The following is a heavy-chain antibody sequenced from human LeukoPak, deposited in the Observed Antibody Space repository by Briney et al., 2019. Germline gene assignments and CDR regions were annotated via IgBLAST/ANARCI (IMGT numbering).Heavy chain of an antibody. J-gene: IGHJ4*02. V-gene: IGHV1-69*04. Sequence: GASVKVSCKASGGTFSSYAISWVRQAPGQGLEWMRRIIPILDIANYAQKFQGRVTITADKSTSTAYMELSSLRSEDTAVYYCARDPAATAGVAAAGSYYFDYWGQGTLVTVSS. D-gene: IGHD6-13*01. CDR2: IIPILDIA. CDR1: GGTFSSYA. CDR3: ARDPAATAGVAAAGSYYFDY.